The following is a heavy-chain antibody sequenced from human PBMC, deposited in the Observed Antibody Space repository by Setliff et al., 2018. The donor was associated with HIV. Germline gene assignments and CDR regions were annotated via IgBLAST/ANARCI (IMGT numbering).Heavy chain of an antibody. CDR1: GFIFSSYW. CDR2: IKQDGSEK. Sequence: PGGSLRLSCEASGFIFSSYWMSWVRQAPGKGLEWVANIKQDGSEKYYVDSVKGRFTISRDNAKKSLYLQMNSLRAEDTAVYYCARDQSVAGPTTSDYWGQGTLVTVSS. J-gene: IGHJ4*02. V-gene: IGHV3-7*03. CDR3: ARDQSVAGPTTSDY. D-gene: IGHD2-15*01.